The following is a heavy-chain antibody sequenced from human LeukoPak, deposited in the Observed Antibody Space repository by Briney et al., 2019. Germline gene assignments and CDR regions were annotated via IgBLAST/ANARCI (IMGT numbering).Heavy chain of an antibody. V-gene: IGHV3-43D*03. Sequence: GGSLRLSCAASGFTFDDYAMHWVRQAPGKGLEWVFLISWDGGSTYYADSVKGRFTISRDNSKNSLYLQMNSLRAEDTALYYCAKMGTSGYQSDYWGQGTLVTVSS. CDR3: AKMGTSGYQSDY. D-gene: IGHD3-3*01. CDR2: ISWDGGST. CDR1: GFTFDDYA. J-gene: IGHJ4*02.